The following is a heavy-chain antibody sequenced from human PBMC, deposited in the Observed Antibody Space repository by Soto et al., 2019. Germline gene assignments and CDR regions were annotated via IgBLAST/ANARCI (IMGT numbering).Heavy chain of an antibody. CDR2: IWYDGSNK. D-gene: IGHD5-18*01. Sequence: GGSLRLSCAASGFTFSSYGMHWVRQAPGKGLEWVAVIWYDGSNKYYADSVKGRFTISRDNSKNTLYLQMNSLRAEDTAVYYCAREGGAMATSPGWEVHYGMDVWGQGTTVTVSS. CDR3: AREGGAMATSPGWEVHYGMDV. J-gene: IGHJ6*02. V-gene: IGHV3-33*01. CDR1: GFTFSSYG.